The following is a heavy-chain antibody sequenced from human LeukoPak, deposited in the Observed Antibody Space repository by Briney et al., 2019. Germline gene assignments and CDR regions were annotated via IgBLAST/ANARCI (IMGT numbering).Heavy chain of an antibody. CDR1: GFTFSSYA. Sequence: GGSLRLSCAASGFTFSSYAMHWVRQAPGKGLEWVAVISYDGSNKYYADSVKGRFTISRDNSKNTLSLQMNSLRAEDTAVYYCARTEAVAVAGTAFDYWGQGTLVTVSS. J-gene: IGHJ4*02. CDR2: ISYDGSNK. V-gene: IGHV3-30*04. CDR3: ARTEAVAVAGTAFDY. D-gene: IGHD6-19*01.